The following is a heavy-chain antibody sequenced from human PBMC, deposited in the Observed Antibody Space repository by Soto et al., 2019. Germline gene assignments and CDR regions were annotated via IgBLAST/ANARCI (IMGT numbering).Heavy chain of an antibody. CDR1: GGSISSSSYY. V-gene: IGHV4-39*01. J-gene: IGHJ1*01. D-gene: IGHD1-26*01. CDR2: IYYSGST. CDR3: ARQGRRNSGSYYALTSQH. Sequence: QLQLQESGPGLVKPSETLSLTCTVSGGSISSSSYYWGWIRQPPGKGLEWIGSIYYSGSTYYNPSLKSRVTVSVDTSKNQFALKLSSVTAADTAVYYCARQGRRNSGSYYALTSQHWGQGTLVTVSS.